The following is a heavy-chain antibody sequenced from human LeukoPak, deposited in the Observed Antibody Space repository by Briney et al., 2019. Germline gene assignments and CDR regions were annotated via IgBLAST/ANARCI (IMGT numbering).Heavy chain of an antibody. CDR3: ARHSNYASGSTAKGLFDY. J-gene: IGHJ4*02. D-gene: IGHD3-10*01. CDR2: VYYTGTT. CDR1: GASIRISNYY. V-gene: IGHV4-39*01. Sequence: PSEILSLTCTVSGASIRISNYYWGWIRQPPGKGLEWIASVYYTGTTYYNPSLKSRVTIFVETSKNQVSLRLSSVTAADTAVYYCARHSNYASGSTAKGLFDYWGQGTLVSVSS.